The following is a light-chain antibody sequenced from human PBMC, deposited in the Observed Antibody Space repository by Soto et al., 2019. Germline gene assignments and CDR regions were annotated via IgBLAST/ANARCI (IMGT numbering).Light chain of an antibody. J-gene: IGLJ1*01. V-gene: IGLV2-14*01. CDR3: CSYTTSTTYV. Sequence: QSALTQPASVSGSPGQSITISCTGTASDVGGYNSVSWYQHHPGTAPKLLIYDVRYRPSGVSNRFSGSQSANTASLTISGLQTDDAAEYYCCSYTTSTTYVFGTGTKLTVL. CDR1: ASDVGGYNS. CDR2: DVR.